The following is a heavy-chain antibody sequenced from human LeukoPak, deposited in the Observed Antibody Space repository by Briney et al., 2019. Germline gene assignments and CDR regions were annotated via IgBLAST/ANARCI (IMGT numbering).Heavy chain of an antibody. CDR1: GYTFTSYD. CDR3: ARDEDMVRGGPSLTAGFDP. Sequence: GASVKVSCKASGYTFTSYDINWVRQATGQGLEWMGWMNPNSGNTGYAQKFQGRVTMTRNTSISTAYMELSRLRSDDTAVYYCARDEDMVRGGPSLTAGFDPWGQGTLVTVSS. V-gene: IGHV1-8*01. D-gene: IGHD3-10*01. J-gene: IGHJ5*02. CDR2: MNPNSGNT.